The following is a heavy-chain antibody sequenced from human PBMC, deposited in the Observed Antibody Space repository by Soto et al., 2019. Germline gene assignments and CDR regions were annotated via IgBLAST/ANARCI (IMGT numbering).Heavy chain of an antibody. Sequence: PGGSLRLSCAASGFTFSDYGMHWVRQAPGKGLEWVAVISYDGSNKYYADSVKGRFTISRDNSKNTLYLQMNSLRAEDTAVYYCARDSLGYVDYWGQGTLVTVSS. J-gene: IGHJ4*02. D-gene: IGHD2-2*03. CDR2: ISYDGSNK. V-gene: IGHV3-30*19. CDR3: ARDSLGYVDY. CDR1: GFTFSDYG.